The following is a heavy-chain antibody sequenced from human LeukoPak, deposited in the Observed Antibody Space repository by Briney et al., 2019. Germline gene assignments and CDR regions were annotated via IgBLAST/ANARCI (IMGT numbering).Heavy chain of an antibody. J-gene: IGHJ4*02. D-gene: IGHD5-18*01. Sequence: ASVKVSCKASGYTFVAFYMQWVRQAPGQGLEWMGWINPNSGDTNYAQEFQGRVTMTRDTSINTAYMELSGLKSDDTAVYYCAREFSPTQHVDTAMVTDYWGQGTLVTVSS. V-gene: IGHV1-2*02. CDR3: AREFSPTQHVDTAMVTDY. CDR1: GYTFVAFY. CDR2: INPNSGDT.